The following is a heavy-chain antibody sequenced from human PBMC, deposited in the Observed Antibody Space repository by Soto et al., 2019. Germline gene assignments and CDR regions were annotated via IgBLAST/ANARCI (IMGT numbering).Heavy chain of an antibody. CDR1: GGTFSSYA. CDR2: IIPIFGTA. D-gene: IGHD3-22*01. J-gene: IGHJ2*01. CDR3: ARDRSYYDSSGYYFYWYFDL. V-gene: IGHV1-69*13. Sequence: GASVKVSCKASGGTFSSYAISWVRQAPGQGLEWVGGIIPIFGTANYAQKFQGRVTITADESTSTAYMELSSLRSEDTAVYYCARDRSYYDSSGYYFYWYFDLWGRGTLVTVSS.